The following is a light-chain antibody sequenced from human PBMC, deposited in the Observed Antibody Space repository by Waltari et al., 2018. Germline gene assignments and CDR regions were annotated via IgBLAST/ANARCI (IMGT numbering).Light chain of an antibody. Sequence: QSALTQPPSASGSAGQSVTISCTGTSSDIGGYNFVSWYQQHPGKVPKLIISEVNKRPSGVPDRFSFSKSGNTASLTVSGLQAEYEADYYCSSYAGTKNPYVFGTWTKVTVL. J-gene: IGLJ1*01. V-gene: IGLV2-8*01. CDR1: SSDIGGYNF. CDR2: EVN. CDR3: SSYAGTKNPYV.